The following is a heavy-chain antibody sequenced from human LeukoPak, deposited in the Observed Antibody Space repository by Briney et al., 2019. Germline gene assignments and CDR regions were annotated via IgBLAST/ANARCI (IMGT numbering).Heavy chain of an antibody. D-gene: IGHD2-2*02. V-gene: IGHV4-30-4*08. CDR3: ARGCPYTSRDGWCDP. CDR2: IYYSGNT. Sequence: SETLSLTCTVSGGSISSGDFYWTWIRQPPGKGLEWIGYIYYSGNTYYNASLKSRLTISVDSSKNQFSLKLNSVTTADTAVYYCARGCPYTSRDGWCDPWGQGTLVTVSS. J-gene: IGHJ5*02. CDR1: GGSISSGDFY.